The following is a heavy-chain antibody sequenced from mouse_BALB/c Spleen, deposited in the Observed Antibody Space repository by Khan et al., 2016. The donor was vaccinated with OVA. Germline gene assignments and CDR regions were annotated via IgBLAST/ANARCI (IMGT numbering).Heavy chain of an antibody. D-gene: IGHD2-14*01. CDR2: IWGGGGT. CDR3: ARAYYRYDGYYAMDY. V-gene: IGHV2-6-4*01. CDR1: GFSLSRYN. Sequence: VELVKSGPGLVAPSQSLSITCTVSGFSLSRYNIHWVRQPPGKGLEWLGMIWGGGGTDYNSTLKSRLSISKDNSKSQVFLKMNSLQTDDSAMYYCARAYYRYDGYYAMDYWGQGTSVTVSS. J-gene: IGHJ4*01.